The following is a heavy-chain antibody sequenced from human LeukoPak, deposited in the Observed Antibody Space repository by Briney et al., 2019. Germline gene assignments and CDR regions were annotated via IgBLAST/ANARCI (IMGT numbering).Heavy chain of an antibody. CDR1: GFTFSSYA. Sequence: PGGSLRLSCAASGFTFSSYAMNWVRQAPGKGLEWVSSISTSGGSTYYADSVKGRFTISRDNSKNTVYLQMNNLRAEDTALYYCAKDWSCDYWGQGTLVTVSS. V-gene: IGHV3-23*01. D-gene: IGHD1-26*01. J-gene: IGHJ4*02. CDR2: ISTSGGST. CDR3: AKDWSCDY.